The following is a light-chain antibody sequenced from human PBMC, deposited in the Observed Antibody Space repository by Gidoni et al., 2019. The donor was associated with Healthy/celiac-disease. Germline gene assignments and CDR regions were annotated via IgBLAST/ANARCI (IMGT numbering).Light chain of an antibody. CDR2: DAS. V-gene: IGKV3-11*01. CDR3: QQRSNWPQGPT. Sequence: EIVLTQSPATLSLSPGERATLACRASQSVSSYLAWYQQKPGQAPRLLSYDASNRATGIPARFSGSGSGTDVTLTISSLEPEDFAVYYCQQRSNWPQGPTFXGXTKVEIK. CDR1: QSVSSY. J-gene: IGKJ4*01.